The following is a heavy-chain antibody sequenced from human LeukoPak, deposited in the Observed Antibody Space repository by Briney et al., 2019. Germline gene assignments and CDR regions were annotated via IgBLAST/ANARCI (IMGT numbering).Heavy chain of an antibody. D-gene: IGHD2-21*02. CDR3: ESKSGREVVTLNDAFDI. Sequence: VRVSCKASGGTFSSYAISWVRQAPGQGGERRGGIIPIVGTANYAQKFQGTVTLTTDETTRTAYMGLSSLTSADTSVYYCESKSGREVVTLNDAFDIWGQGTMLTVSS. CDR2: IIPIVGTA. CDR1: GGTFSSYA. J-gene: IGHJ3*02. V-gene: IGHV1-69*13.